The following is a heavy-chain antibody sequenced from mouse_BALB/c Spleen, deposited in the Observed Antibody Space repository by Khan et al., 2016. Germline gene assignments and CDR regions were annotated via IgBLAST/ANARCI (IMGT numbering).Heavy chain of an antibody. V-gene: IGHV3-8*02. D-gene: IGHD2-3*01. J-gene: IGHJ2*01. CDR3: ATYDGYFFDY. CDR2: ISYSGST. CDR1: GDSITSGY. Sequence: EVQLQESGPSLVKPSQTLSLTCSVTGDSITSGYWNWIRKFPGNKLEYMGYISYSGSTYYNPFLESRISLPRDTSKHQYYLQLNSVTTEDTATYXCATYDGYFFDYWGQGTTLTVSS.